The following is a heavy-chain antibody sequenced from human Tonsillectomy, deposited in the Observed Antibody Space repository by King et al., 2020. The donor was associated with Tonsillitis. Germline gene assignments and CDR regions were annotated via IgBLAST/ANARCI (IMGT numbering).Heavy chain of an antibody. Sequence: VQLVESGGRLVKPGGSLRLSCATSGFTFSNYDMNWVRQAPGKGLEWVSSITSRCKYIYYSGSLKGRFTISRDKAKNSLYLQMNYLRADDTAVYYCAKDKGADYYDTGRGAFDVWGQGTMVTVSS. CDR2: ITSRCKYI. CDR1: GFTFSNYD. J-gene: IGHJ3*01. V-gene: IGHV3-21*04. CDR3: AKDKGADYYDTGRGAFDV. D-gene: IGHD3-22*01.